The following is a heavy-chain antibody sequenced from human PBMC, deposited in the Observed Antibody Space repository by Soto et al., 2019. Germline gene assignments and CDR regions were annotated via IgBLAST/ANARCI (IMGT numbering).Heavy chain of an antibody. J-gene: IGHJ6*02. CDR3: ARDDYYDSSGYLSYYYYGMDV. CDR1: GFTFSSYG. CDR2: IWYDGSNK. D-gene: IGHD3-22*01. V-gene: IGHV3-33*01. Sequence: GGSLRLSCAASGFTFSSYGMHWVRQAPGKGLEWVAVIWYDGSNKYYADSVKGRFTISRDNSKNTLYLQMNSLRAEDTAVYYCARDDYYDSSGYLSYYYYGMDVWGQGTTVTVS.